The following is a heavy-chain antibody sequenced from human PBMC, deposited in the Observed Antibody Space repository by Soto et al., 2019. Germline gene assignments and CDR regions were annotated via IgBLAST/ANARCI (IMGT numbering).Heavy chain of an antibody. V-gene: IGHV1-69*13. CDR2: IIPIFGTA. D-gene: IGHD3-22*01. CDR3: ARDSSYDSSGYSIYYYYGMDV. J-gene: IGHJ6*02. Sequence: SVKVSCKASGGTFSSYAISWVRQAPGQGLEWMGGIIPIFGTANYAQKFQGRVTITADESTSTAYMELSSLRSEDTAVYYCARDSSYDSSGYSIYYYYGMDVWGQGTTVTVSS. CDR1: GGTFSSYA.